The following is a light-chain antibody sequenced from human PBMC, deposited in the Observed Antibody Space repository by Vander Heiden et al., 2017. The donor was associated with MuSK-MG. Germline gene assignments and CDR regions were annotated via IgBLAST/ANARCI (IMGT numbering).Light chain of an antibody. V-gene: IGLV1-40*01. Sequence: SGLTQRRAGAEAPGQRVTISCTGSSSNIGAGYDVHWYQQLPGTAPKLLIYGNSNRPSGVTDRFSGSKSGTSASLALTGLQAEDEADYYCQSYDSSLSGVVFGGGTKLTVL. CDR2: GNS. CDR1: SSNIGAGYD. CDR3: QSYDSSLSGVV. J-gene: IGLJ2*01.